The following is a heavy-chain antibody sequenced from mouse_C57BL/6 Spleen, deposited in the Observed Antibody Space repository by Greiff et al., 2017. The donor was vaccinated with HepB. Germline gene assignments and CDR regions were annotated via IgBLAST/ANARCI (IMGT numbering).Heavy chain of an antibody. CDR1: GYAFSSYW. J-gene: IGHJ4*01. Sequence: VKLQESGAELVKPGASVKISCKASGYAFSSYWMNWVKQRPGKGLEWIGQIYPGDGDTNYNGKFKGKATLTADKSSSTAYMQLSSLTSEDSAVYFCARGNWEEYYYAMDYWGQGTSVTVSS. D-gene: IGHD4-1*01. CDR2: IYPGDGDT. CDR3: ARGNWEEYYYAMDY. V-gene: IGHV1-80*01.